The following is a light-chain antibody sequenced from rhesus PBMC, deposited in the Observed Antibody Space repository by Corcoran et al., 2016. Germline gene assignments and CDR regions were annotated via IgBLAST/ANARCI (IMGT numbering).Light chain of an antibody. V-gene: IGKV1-94*01. J-gene: IGKJ4*01. CDR3: LQEYTSPLT. CDR1: QGINKA. Sequence: DIQMTQSPSSLSASVGDRVTVTCRASQGINKALSWYKQKPGKAPTLLMYAASSLQTGVSSRFSGSGLETDYTLTISSLQPEDVATYYCLQEYTSPLTFGGGTKVEIK. CDR2: AAS.